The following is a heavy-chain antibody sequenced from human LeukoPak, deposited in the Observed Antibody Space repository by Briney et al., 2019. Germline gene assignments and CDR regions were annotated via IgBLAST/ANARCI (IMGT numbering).Heavy chain of an antibody. J-gene: IGHJ4*02. D-gene: IGHD3-3*01. Sequence: GRSLRLSCAASGFTFSSYAMHWDRQAPGKGLEWVAVISYDGSNKYYADSVKGRFTISRDNSKNTLYLQMNSLRAEDTAVYYCARGPYYDFWSGYSTYGGIDYWGQGTLVTVSS. CDR1: GFTFSSYA. V-gene: IGHV3-30*04. CDR2: ISYDGSNK. CDR3: ARGPYYDFWSGYSTYGGIDY.